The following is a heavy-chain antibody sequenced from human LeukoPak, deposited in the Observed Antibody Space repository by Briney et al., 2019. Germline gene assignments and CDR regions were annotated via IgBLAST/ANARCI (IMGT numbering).Heavy chain of an antibody. J-gene: IGHJ3*02. D-gene: IGHD3-9*01. Sequence: SETLSLTCTVSGGSISSSSYYWGWLRQPPGTGLEWIGSIYYSGSTYYNPSLKSRVTISVDTSKNQFSLKLSSVTAADTAVYYCARHTIGGSTVLKDAFDIWGQGTMVTVSS. CDR1: GGSISSSSYY. CDR3: ARHTIGGSTVLKDAFDI. V-gene: IGHV4-39*01. CDR2: IYYSGST.